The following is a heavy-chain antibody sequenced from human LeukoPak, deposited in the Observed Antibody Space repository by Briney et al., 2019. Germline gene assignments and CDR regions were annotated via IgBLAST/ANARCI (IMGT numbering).Heavy chain of an antibody. Sequence: GGSLRLSCAAAGFTFSSYAMSWVRQAPGKGLEWASHISASGRTTDYADSVKGRFTISRDNSKNTVYLQMNNLRAEDTAVYYCAKLTKPAYYDFWSGYFDYWGQGTLVTVSS. V-gene: IGHV3-23*01. CDR2: ISASGRTT. J-gene: IGHJ4*02. CDR1: GFTFSSYA. CDR3: AKLTKPAYYDFWSGYFDY. D-gene: IGHD3-3*01.